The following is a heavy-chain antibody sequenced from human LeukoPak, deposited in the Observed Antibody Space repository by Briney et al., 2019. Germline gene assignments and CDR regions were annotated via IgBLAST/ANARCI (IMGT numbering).Heavy chain of an antibody. D-gene: IGHD6-6*01. J-gene: IGHJ4*02. CDR3: AKDRPTDY. CDR1: GFTFSSYG. V-gene: IGHV3-30*18. CDR2: ISYDGSNK. Sequence: GGSLRLSCAASGFTFSSYGMHWVRQVPGKGLEWVAVISYDGSNKYYADSVKGRFTISRDNSKNTLYLQMNSLRAEDTAVYYCAKDRPTDYWGQGTLVTVSS.